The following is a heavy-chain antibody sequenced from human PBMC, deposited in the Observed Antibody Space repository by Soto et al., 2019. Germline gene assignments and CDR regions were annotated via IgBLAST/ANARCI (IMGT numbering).Heavy chain of an antibody. V-gene: IGHV4-39*01. CDR1: GGSISSSSYY. D-gene: IGHD7-27*01. J-gene: IGHJ4*02. CDR2: IYYSGST. Sequence: QLQLQESGPGLVKPSETLSLTCTVSGGSISSSSYYWGWIRQPPGKGLEWIGSIYYSGSTYYNPSLKSRVTISVDTSKNQFSLKLSSVTAADTAVYYCARRRNWGPAYYFDYWGQGTLVTVSS. CDR3: ARRRNWGPAYYFDY.